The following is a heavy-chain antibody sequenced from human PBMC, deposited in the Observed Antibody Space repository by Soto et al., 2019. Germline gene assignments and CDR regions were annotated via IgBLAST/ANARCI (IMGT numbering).Heavy chain of an antibody. J-gene: IGHJ4*02. CDR3: ARGVVPAANDESYFDY. V-gene: IGHV1-69*01. CDR2: IIPIFGTA. D-gene: IGHD2-2*01. Sequence: QVQLVQSGAEVKKPGSSVKVSCKASGDTFSSYAISWVRQAPGQGLAWMGGIIPIFGTANYAQKFQGRVTITADESTITAYMDLSSLRSEDPAGYYCARGVVPAANDESYFDYWGQGTLVTVSS. CDR1: GDTFSSYA.